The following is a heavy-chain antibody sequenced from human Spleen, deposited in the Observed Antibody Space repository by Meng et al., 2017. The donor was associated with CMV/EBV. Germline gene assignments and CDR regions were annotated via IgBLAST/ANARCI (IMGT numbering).Heavy chain of an antibody. CDR1: GFMFSTYN. D-gene: IGHD6-6*01. CDR3: ARAGGQLGNFDY. V-gene: IGHV3-21*01. CDR2: ISSTTTYI. J-gene: IGHJ4*02. Sequence: GESLKISCAASGFMFSTYNMNWVRQAPGKGLEWVSSISSTTTYIYYADSVKGRFTVSRDNAKNSLYLQMNSLRAEDTAVYYCARAGGQLGNFDYWGQGTLVTVSS.